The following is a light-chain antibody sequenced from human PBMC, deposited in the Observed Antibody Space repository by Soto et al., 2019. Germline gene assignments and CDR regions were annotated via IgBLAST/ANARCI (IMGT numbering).Light chain of an antibody. CDR2: KAS. Sequence: DIQMTQSPSTLSAFVGDRVTITCRASQSISTWLAWYQQKPGKAPKLLIYKASTLASGVPSRFSGSGSGTEFTLTINSLQPDDFATYYCQQYHIYSGTFGQGTKGDIK. CDR1: QSISTW. J-gene: IGKJ1*01. V-gene: IGKV1-5*03. CDR3: QQYHIYSGT.